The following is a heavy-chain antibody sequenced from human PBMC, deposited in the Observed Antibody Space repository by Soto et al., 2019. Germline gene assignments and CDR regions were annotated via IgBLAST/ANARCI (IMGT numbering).Heavy chain of an antibody. V-gene: IGHV3-30*18. J-gene: IGHJ4*02. CDR2: ISNDVRNI. CDR1: GLTFSTYG. CDR3: VKDSLGGMTPVFMPGPD. Sequence: VQLVESGGGVVRPGRSLRLSCAASGLTFSTYGFHWVRQAPGKGLEWVAVISNDVRNIHYAESVKGRFTISRDNSKNTLYLQMNSLRPNDTAVYYCVKDSLGGMTPVFMPGPDWGQGTLVTVSS. D-gene: IGHD2-2*01.